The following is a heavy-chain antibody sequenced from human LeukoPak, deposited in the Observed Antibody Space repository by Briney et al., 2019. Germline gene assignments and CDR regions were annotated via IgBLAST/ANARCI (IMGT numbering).Heavy chain of an antibody. J-gene: IGHJ4*02. CDR3: TKDRYCTTTSCPLDY. V-gene: IGHV3-43*02. Sequence: GGSLRLSCAASGFTFSSYAMSWVRQAPGKGLEWVSAISGSGGSTYYADSVKGRFTISRDNSKTSLYLQMNSLRTEDTALYYCTKDRYCTTTSCPLDYWGQGTLVTVSS. D-gene: IGHD2-2*01. CDR2: ISGSGGST. CDR1: GFTFSSYA.